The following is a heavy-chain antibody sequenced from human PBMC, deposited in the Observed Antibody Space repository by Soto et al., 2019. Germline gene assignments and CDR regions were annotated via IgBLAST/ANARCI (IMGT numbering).Heavy chain of an antibody. CDR3: ARVSGSPKNN. V-gene: IGHV4-34*01. CDR1: GGSFSGYY. CDR2: INHSGST. J-gene: IGHJ4*02. D-gene: IGHD3-10*01. Sequence: QVQLQQWGAGLLKPSETLSLTCAVYGGSFSGYYWSWIRQPPGKGLEWIGEINHSGSTNYNPSLKSRVTISVDTSKNPFSLKLSSVNSADTAVYCCARVSGSPKNNWGPGTMVTVSS.